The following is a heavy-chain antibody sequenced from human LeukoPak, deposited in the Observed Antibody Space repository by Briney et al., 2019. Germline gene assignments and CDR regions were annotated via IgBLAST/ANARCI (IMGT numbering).Heavy chain of an antibody. Sequence: SETLSLTCTVSGGSISSGGYYWSWIRQHPGTGLEWIGYIYYSGSTYYNPSLKSRVTISVDTSKNQFSLKLSSVTAADTAVYYCARTQPGVVFYYYYGMDVWGQGTTVTVSS. V-gene: IGHV4-31*03. CDR3: ARTQPGVVFYYYYGMDV. D-gene: IGHD2-8*02. CDR2: IYYSGST. CDR1: GGSISSGGYY. J-gene: IGHJ6*02.